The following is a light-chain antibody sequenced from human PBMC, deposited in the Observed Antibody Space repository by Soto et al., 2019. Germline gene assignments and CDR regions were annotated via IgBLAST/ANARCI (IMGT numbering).Light chain of an antibody. CDR1: SSDVGGYNY. Sequence: QSVLTQPASVSGSPGQSITISCTGTSSDVGGYNYVSWYQQHPGKASKLMIYEVSNRPSGVSNRFSGSKSGNTASLTISGLQAEDEADYYCSSHTLSTTPSVFGTGTKVAVL. CDR3: SSHTLSTTPSV. CDR2: EVS. V-gene: IGLV2-14*01. J-gene: IGLJ1*01.